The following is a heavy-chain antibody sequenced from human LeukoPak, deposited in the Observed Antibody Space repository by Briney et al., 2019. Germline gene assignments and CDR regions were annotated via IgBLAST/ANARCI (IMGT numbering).Heavy chain of an antibody. D-gene: IGHD1-1*01. V-gene: IGHV4-34*01. Sequence: PSETLSLTCAVYGGSFSGYYWSWIRQPPGKGLEWIGEINHSGSTNYNPSLKSRVTISVDTSENQFSLKLSSVTAADTAVYYCARSRGNGEDPRGYYFDYWGQGTLVTVSS. J-gene: IGHJ4*02. CDR2: INHSGST. CDR3: ARSRGNGEDPRGYYFDY. CDR1: GGSFSGYY.